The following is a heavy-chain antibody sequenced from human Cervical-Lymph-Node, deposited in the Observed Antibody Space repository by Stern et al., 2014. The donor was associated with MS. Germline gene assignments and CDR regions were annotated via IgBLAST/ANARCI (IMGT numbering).Heavy chain of an antibody. CDR2: IYYGGST. Sequence: VQLVESGPGLVRPSETLSLTCTVSCDSMRSRSYYWTWIRQHPAKCLEWIGYIYYGGSTSYNPSLRGRVTISVDSSQNQFFLRLTSVTAADTAVYYCAREMYSSSYYGLDVWGQGATVTVSS. CDR1: CDSMRSRSYY. D-gene: IGHD6-6*01. J-gene: IGHJ6*02. CDR3: AREMYSSSYYGLDV. V-gene: IGHV4-31*03.